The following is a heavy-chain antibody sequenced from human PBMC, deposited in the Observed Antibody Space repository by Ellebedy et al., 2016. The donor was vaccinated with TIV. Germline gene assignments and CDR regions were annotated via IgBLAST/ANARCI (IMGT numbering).Heavy chain of an antibody. J-gene: IGHJ6*02. CDR3: TRPRVRSSYYHGMDV. V-gene: IGHV3-33*01. CDR2: IWDDGSNT. D-gene: IGHD3-16*01. Sequence: GESLKISCAASGFTFSHYAMNWVRQAPGKGLDWVAVIWDDGSNTYYADSVKGRFSISRDNSKNTLYLQMNSLRAEDTAVYYCTRPRVRSSYYHGMDVWGQGTTIIVSS. CDR1: GFTFSHYA.